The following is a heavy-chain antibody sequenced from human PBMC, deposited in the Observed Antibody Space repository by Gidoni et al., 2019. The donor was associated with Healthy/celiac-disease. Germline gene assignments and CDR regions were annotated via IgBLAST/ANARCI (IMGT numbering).Heavy chain of an antibody. D-gene: IGHD5-18*01. V-gene: IGHV3-21*01. CDR3: ASPNREVDTAMGY. CDR1: GFTFSSYS. CDR2: ISSSSSYI. J-gene: IGHJ4*02. Sequence: EVQLVESGGGLVKPGGSLRLSCAASGFTFSSYSMNWVRQAPGKGLEWVSSISSSSSYIYYADSVKGRFTISRDNAKNSPYLQMNSLRAEDTAVYYCASPNREVDTAMGYWGQGTLVTVSS.